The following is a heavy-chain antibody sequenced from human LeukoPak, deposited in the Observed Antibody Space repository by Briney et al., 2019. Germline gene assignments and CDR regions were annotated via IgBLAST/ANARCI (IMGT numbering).Heavy chain of an antibody. CDR3: AREYSSSDVWFDP. D-gene: IGHD3-22*01. Sequence: GRSLRLSCAASGSTFSSYGMHWVRQAPGQGLEWMGWINPNSGRTNYAQKFQGRVTMTRDTSISTAYMELSRLRSDDTAVYYCAREYSSSDVWFDPWGRGTLVTVSS. CDR1: GSTFSSYG. V-gene: IGHV1-2*02. CDR2: INPNSGRT. J-gene: IGHJ5*02.